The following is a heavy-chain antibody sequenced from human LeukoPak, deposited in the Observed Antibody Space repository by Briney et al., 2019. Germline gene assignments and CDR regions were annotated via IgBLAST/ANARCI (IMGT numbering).Heavy chain of an antibody. V-gene: IGHV3-48*01. CDR1: GFTFSSYS. D-gene: IGHD3-22*01. Sequence: PGGSLRLSCAASGFTFSSYSMNWVRQAPGKGLEWVSYISSSSSTIYYADSVKGRFTISRDNSKNTLYLQMNSLRAEDTAVYYCARDQQNYYDSSGHWGQGTLVTVSS. CDR3: ARDQQNYYDSSGH. CDR2: ISSSSSTI. J-gene: IGHJ4*02.